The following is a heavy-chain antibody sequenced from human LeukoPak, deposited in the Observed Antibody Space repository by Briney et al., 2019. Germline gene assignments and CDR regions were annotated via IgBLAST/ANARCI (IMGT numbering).Heavy chain of an antibody. CDR2: IKQDGSEK. D-gene: IGHD3-10*01. CDR3: ARDMVRGVFTTRTIDY. V-gene: IGHV3-7*01. CDR1: GFTFDDYA. Sequence: GGSLRLSCAASGFTFDDYAMHWVRQAPGKGLEWVANIKQDGSEKYYVDSVEGRFTISRDNARNSLYLRMNSLRAEDTAVYYCARDMVRGVFTTRTIDYWGQGTLVTVSS. J-gene: IGHJ4*02.